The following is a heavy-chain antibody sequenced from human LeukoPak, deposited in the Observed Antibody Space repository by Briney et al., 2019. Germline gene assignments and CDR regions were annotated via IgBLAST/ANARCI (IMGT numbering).Heavy chain of an antibody. CDR1: GYSFTSYW. Sequence: GESLKISCKTSGYSFTSYWIGWVRQMPGKGLEWMGIIYPGDSDTRYSPSFQGQVTISADKSISTAYLQWSSLKASDTAMYYCARRDNDFWSGYFSWGQGTLVTVSS. D-gene: IGHD3-3*01. J-gene: IGHJ4*02. V-gene: IGHV5-51*01. CDR3: ARRDNDFWSGYFS. CDR2: IYPGDSDT.